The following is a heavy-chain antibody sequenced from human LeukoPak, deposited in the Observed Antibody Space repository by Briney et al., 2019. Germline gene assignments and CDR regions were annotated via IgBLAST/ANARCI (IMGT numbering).Heavy chain of an antibody. CDR1: GFTFSSYS. V-gene: IGHV3-21*01. J-gene: IGHJ4*02. CDR2: ISSSSSYI. Sequence: PGGSLRLSCAASGFTFSSYSMNWVRQAPGKGLEWVSSISSSSSYIYYADSVKGRFTISRDNAKNSLYLQMNSLRAEDTAVYYCARDQSKKWLASKSETDFDYWGQGTLVTVSS. D-gene: IGHD5-24*01. CDR3: ARDQSKKWLASKSETDFDY.